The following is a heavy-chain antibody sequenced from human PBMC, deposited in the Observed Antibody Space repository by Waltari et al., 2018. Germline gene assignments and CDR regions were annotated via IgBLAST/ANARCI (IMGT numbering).Heavy chain of an antibody. CDR2: IKQDGSEK. CDR3: ARGHSGSYQYYFDY. Sequence: EVQLVESGGGLVQPGGSLRLSCAASGFTFSSYWMSWGRQAPGKGLEWVANIKQDGSEKYYVDSVKGRFTISRDNAKNSLYLQMNSLRAEDTAVYYCARGHSGSYQYYFDYWGQGTLVTVSS. D-gene: IGHD1-26*01. J-gene: IGHJ4*02. V-gene: IGHV3-7*01. CDR1: GFTFSSYW.